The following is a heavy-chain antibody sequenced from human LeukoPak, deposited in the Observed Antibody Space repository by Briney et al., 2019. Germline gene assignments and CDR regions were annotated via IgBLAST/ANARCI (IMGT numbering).Heavy chain of an antibody. V-gene: IGHV3-30*18. CDR1: GFTFSSYS. CDR2: ISYDGSNK. CDR3: AKDGLVVPALLPFDI. Sequence: GGSLRLSCAASGFTFSSYSMNWVRQAPGKGLEWVAVISYDGSNKYYADSVKGRFTISRDNSKNTLYLQMNSLRAEDTAVYYCAKDGLVVPALLPFDIWGQETMVTVSS. D-gene: IGHD2-2*01. J-gene: IGHJ3*02.